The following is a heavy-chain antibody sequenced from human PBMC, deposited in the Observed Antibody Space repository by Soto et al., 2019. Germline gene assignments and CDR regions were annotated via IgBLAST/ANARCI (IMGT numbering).Heavy chain of an antibody. CDR2: ISYDGSNK. V-gene: IGHV3-30*18. CDR1: GFTFSSYG. D-gene: IGHD3-22*01. J-gene: IGHJ6*02. CDR3: AKVSSSGYYHTCYCYYGMDV. Sequence: LRLSCAASGFTFSSYGMHWVRQAPGKGLEWVAVISYDGSNKYYADSEKGRFTISRDNSKNTLYLQMNSLRAEDTAVYYCAKVSSSGYYHTCYCYYGMDVWGQGTTVTVSS.